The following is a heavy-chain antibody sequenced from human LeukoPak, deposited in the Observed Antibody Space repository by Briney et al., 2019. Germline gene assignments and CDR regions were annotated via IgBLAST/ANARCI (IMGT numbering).Heavy chain of an antibody. J-gene: IGHJ4*02. D-gene: IGHD6-6*01. Sequence: GGSLRLSCAASGFTFTDYYLSWIRQAPGKGLEWVAYISSTGSLMYYAHSVKGRFTISRDNAQNLVYLQMNSLRAEDTAVYYCGGEPYGTSSDRLDYWGQGTLVAVSS. V-gene: IGHV3-11*04. CDR3: GGEPYGTSSDRLDY. CDR1: GFTFTDYY. CDR2: ISSTGSLM.